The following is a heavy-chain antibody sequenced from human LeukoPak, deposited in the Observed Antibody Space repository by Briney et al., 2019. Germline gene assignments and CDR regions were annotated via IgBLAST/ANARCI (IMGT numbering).Heavy chain of an antibody. D-gene: IGHD6-13*01. CDR1: GGSISSYY. CDR2: IYTSGST. Sequence: SETLSLTCTVSGGSISSYYWSWIRQPAGKGLEWIGRIYTSGSTNYNPSPKSRVTISVDTSKNQFSLKLSSVTAADTAVYYCARIIAAAGIDYYYYMDVWGKGTTVTVSS. J-gene: IGHJ6*03. V-gene: IGHV4-4*07. CDR3: ARIIAAAGIDYYYYMDV.